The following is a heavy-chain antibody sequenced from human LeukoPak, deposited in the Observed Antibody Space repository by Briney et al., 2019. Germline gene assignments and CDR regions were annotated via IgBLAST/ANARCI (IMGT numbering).Heavy chain of an antibody. CDR3: ARHFRVSYYSGSGSGYFDL. D-gene: IGHD3-10*01. J-gene: IGHJ2*01. V-gene: IGHV4-39*01. Sequence: SETLSLTCGVSGGSTSISSHYWGWVRQPPGKGLERIGSLSNSVSVYYSPSLKSRVTISVDTSRKQFSLKLISVTAADTAVYYCARHFRVSYYSGSGSGYFDLWGRGTLVTVSS. CDR2: LSNSVSV. CDR1: GGSTSISSHY.